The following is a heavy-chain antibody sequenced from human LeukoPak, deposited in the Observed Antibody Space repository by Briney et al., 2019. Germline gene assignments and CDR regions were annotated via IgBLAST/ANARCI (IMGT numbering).Heavy chain of an antibody. CDR2: IYPGDSDT. Sequence: GESVRISCKGSGYTFTSYWIGWVRQMPGKGLEWMGSIYPGDSDTRYSPSFQGQVTISADKSISTAYLQWSSLKASDTAMYYCASWYYDSSGNQNYYFDYWGQGTLVTVSS. J-gene: IGHJ4*02. CDR3: ASWYYDSSGNQNYYFDY. D-gene: IGHD3-22*01. CDR1: GYTFTSYW. V-gene: IGHV5-51*01.